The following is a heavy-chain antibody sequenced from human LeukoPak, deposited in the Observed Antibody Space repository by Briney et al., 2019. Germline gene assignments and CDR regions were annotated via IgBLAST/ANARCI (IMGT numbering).Heavy chain of an antibody. V-gene: IGHV1-8*01. CDR2: MNPNSGNT. J-gene: IGHJ3*02. CDR1: GYTFTSCD. D-gene: IGHD3-22*01. Sequence: ASVKVSCKASGYTFTSCDINWVRQATGQGLEWMGWMNPNSGNTGYAQKFQGRVTMTRNTSISTAYMELSSLRSEDTAVYYCARVWSGYYDSSGYFLIDAFDIWGQGTMVTVSS. CDR3: ARVWSGYYDSSGYFLIDAFDI.